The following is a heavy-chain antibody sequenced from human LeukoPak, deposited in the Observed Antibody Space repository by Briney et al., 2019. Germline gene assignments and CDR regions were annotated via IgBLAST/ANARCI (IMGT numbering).Heavy chain of an antibody. J-gene: IGHJ4*02. CDR3: ARDGGIAAATYLFDY. CDR1: GFTFSSYA. D-gene: IGHD6-13*01. Sequence: PGGPLRLSCAAPGFTFSSYAMHWVRQAPGKGLEWVAVISYDGSNKYYADSVKGRFTISRDNSKNTLYLQMNSLRAEDTAVYYCARDGGIAAATYLFDYWGQGTLVTVSS. CDR2: ISYDGSNK. V-gene: IGHV3-30*04.